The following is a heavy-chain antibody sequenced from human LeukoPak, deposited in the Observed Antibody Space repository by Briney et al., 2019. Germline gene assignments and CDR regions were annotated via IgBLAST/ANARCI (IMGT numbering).Heavy chain of an antibody. CDR1: GFTFSSYS. CDR3: ARDRATMVRGVIPHDAFDI. V-gene: IGHV3-21*01. Sequence: GGSLRLSCAASGFTFSSYSMNWVRPAPGKGLEWDSSISSSSSYIYYADSVKGRFTISRDNAKNSLYLQMNSLRAEDTAVYYCARDRATMVRGVIPHDAFDIWGQGTMVTVSS. D-gene: IGHD3-10*01. J-gene: IGHJ3*02. CDR2: ISSSSSYI.